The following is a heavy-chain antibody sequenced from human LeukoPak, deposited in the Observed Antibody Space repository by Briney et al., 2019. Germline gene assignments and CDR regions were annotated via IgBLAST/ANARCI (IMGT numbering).Heavy chain of an antibody. CDR1: GGTFSSYT. CDR3: ARAEAGYCSSTSCHTRNRWFDP. D-gene: IGHD2-2*01. J-gene: IGHJ5*02. CDR2: IIPILGIA. V-gene: IGHV1-69*02. Sequence: SVKVSCKASGGTFSSYTICWVRQAPGQGLEWMGRIIPILGIANYAQKFQGRVTITADKSTSTAYMELSSLRSEDTAVYYCARAEAGYCSSTSCHTRNRWFDPWGQGTLVTVSS.